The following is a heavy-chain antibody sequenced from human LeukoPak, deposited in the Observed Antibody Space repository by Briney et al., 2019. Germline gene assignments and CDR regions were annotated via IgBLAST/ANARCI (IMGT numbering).Heavy chain of an antibody. CDR3: ARGNPLYRLGYFDY. D-gene: IGHD3-3*01. CDR1: GGTFSSYA. J-gene: IGHJ4*02. V-gene: IGHV1-69*04. CDR2: IIPILGIA. Sequence: SVKVSCKASGGTFSSYAISWVRQAPGQGLEWMGRIIPILGIANYAQKFQGRVTITADESTSTAYMELSSLRSEDTAVYYCARGNPLYRLGYFDYWGQGTLVTVSS.